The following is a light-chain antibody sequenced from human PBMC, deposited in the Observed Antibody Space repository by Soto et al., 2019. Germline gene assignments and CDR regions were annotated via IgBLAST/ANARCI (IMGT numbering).Light chain of an antibody. J-gene: IGLJ1*01. CDR3: CSYAGSYV. Sequence: QSALTQPHSVSGSPGQSVTISCTGTSSDVGGYNYVSWYQQHPGKAPKLMIYDVSKRPSGVPDRFSGSKSGNTASLTISGLQAEDEADYYCCSYAGSYVFGTGTKLTGL. CDR1: SSDVGGYNY. CDR2: DVS. V-gene: IGLV2-11*01.